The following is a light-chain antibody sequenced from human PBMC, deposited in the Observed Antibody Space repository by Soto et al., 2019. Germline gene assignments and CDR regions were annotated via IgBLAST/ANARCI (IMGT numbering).Light chain of an antibody. CDR1: SSDVGGFEF. J-gene: IGLJ2*01. CDR3: SSYTGTSTLVV. V-gene: IGLV2-14*03. Sequence: QSALTQPASVSGSPGQSITISCTGTSSDVGGFEFVSWYQQHPGKPPKLVIYDVTNRPSGISDRFSGSKSGNTASLTISGLQADDEADYYCSSYTGTSTLVVFGGGTKLTVL. CDR2: DVT.